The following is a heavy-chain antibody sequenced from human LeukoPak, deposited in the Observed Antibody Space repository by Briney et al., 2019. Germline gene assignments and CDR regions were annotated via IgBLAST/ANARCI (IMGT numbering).Heavy chain of an antibody. D-gene: IGHD6-19*01. V-gene: IGHV4-59*01. CDR3: ARMSSWIDA. J-gene: IGHJ5*02. CDR1: GGSISSYY. CDR2: IYYSGST. Sequence: SETLSLTCTVSGGSISSYYWSWIRQPPGKGLEWIGYIYYSGSTNYNPSLKSRVTISVDTSKNQFSLKLSSVTAADTAVYYCARMSSWIDACSQASLVTVSS.